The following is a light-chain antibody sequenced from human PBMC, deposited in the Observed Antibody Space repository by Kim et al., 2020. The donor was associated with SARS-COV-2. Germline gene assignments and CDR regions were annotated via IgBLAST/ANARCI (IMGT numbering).Light chain of an antibody. J-gene: IGKJ4*01. V-gene: IGKV1-5*01. CDR2: NAS. CDR3: QQLGLT. CDR1: QSCRGW. Sequence: TLYASVGDSVTITCRASQSCRGWLAWYQQKPGKAPKLLIYNASSLESGVPSRFSGSGSGTEFTLTISSLQPDDFATYYCQQLGLTFGGGTKVEIK.